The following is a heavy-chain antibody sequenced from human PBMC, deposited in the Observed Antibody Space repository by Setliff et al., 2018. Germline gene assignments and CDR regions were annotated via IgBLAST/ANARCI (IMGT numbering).Heavy chain of an antibody. D-gene: IGHD3-10*01. CDR3: ARDISVTMVREGGMDV. Sequence: GALRLSCAASGFTFNKYWMAWVRQSPGRGLEWVANINQDGSGKFYVDSVKGRFTISRDNARNSLYLQMNNLRAEDTAVYYCARDISVTMVREGGMDVWGKGTTVTVSS. J-gene: IGHJ6*03. V-gene: IGHV3-7*01. CDR2: INQDGSGK. CDR1: GFTFNKYW.